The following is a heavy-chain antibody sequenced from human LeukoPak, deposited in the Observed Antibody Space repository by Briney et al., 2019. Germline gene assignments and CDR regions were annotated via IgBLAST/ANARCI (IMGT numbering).Heavy chain of an antibody. V-gene: IGHV1-69*05. Sequence: SVTVSCKASGGTFSSYAISWVRQAPGQGLEWMGGIIPIFGTANYAQKFQGRVTITTDESTSTAYMELSSLRSEDTAVYYCASGAAIYYYYMDVWGKGTTVTVSS. CDR1: GGTFSSYA. J-gene: IGHJ6*03. D-gene: IGHD2-15*01. CDR2: IIPIFGTA. CDR3: ASGAAIYYYYMDV.